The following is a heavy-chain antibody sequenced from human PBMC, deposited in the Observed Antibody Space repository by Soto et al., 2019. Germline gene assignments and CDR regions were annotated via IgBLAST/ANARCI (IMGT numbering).Heavy chain of an antibody. J-gene: IGHJ6*02. CDR2: VHHSWGS. D-gene: IGHD3-10*01. V-gene: IGHV4-59*08. Sequence: QVQLQESGPGLVKPSETLSLSCTVSGGSISSYYWSWFRQSPGKRMEWIGYVHHSWGSSYNPSLQSRAGISLATSKSQFSLQVTSVTATDTAVYSCARQGFGPLHGLVDVWGQGTTVTVSS. CDR1: GGSISSYY. CDR3: ARQGFGPLHGLVDV.